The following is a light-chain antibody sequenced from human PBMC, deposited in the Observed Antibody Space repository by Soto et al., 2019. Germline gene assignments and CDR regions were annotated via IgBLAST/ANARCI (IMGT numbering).Light chain of an antibody. CDR1: SSNIGPGYD. CDR3: QSYDISLSASV. V-gene: IGLV1-40*01. J-gene: IGLJ2*01. Sequence: QAVVTQPPSVSGAPGQRVTISCTGNSSNIGPGYDVHWYQHLPGKAPKLLIYSNHNRPSGVPDRFSGSKSGSSASLAISGLQAEDEADYFCQSYDISLSASVFGGGTKVTVL. CDR2: SNH.